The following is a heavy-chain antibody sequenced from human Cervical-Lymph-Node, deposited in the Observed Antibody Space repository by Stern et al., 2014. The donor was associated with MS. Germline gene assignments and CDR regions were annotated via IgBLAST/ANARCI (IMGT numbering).Heavy chain of an antibody. Sequence: QVQLGQSGAEVKKPGSSVTVSCKASGGTFSNLVISWVRQAPGQGLEWMGGTIPIFGKAIYAQKFRGRITITADESTRAVSLELSSLTSEDTAVYYCARGVYNTSSYNYWGQGTLVTVSA. V-gene: IGHV1-69*01. CDR1: GGTFSNLV. D-gene: IGHD6-6*01. J-gene: IGHJ4*02. CDR3: ARGVYNTSSYNY. CDR2: TIPIFGKA.